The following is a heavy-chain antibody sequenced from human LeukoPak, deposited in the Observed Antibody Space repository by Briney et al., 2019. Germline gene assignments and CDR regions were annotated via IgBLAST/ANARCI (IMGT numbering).Heavy chain of an antibody. J-gene: IGHJ5*02. CDR2: MNPNSGNT. V-gene: IGHV1-8*02. Sequence: ASVKVSCKASGYTFTGYYMHWVRQAPGQGLEWMGWMNPNSGNTGYAQKFQGRVTMTRNTSINTAYMELSSLRSEDTAVYYCARSYGSSWYGYWFDPWGQGTLVTVSS. D-gene: IGHD6-13*01. CDR3: ARSYGSSWYGYWFDP. CDR1: GYTFTGYY.